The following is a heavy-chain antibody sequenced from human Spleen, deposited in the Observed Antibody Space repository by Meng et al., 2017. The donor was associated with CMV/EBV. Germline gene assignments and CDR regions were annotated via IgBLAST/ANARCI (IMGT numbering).Heavy chain of an antibody. D-gene: IGHD4-11*01. Sequence: SVKVSCKASGGTFSSYTISWVRQAPGQGLEWMGRIIPILGIANYAQKFQGRVTITADKSTSTAYMELSSLRSEDTAVYYCAMPTVTTADWFDPWGQGTLVTVSS. CDR3: AMPTVTTADWFDP. J-gene: IGHJ5*02. V-gene: IGHV1-69*02. CDR2: IIPILGIA. CDR1: GGTFSSYT.